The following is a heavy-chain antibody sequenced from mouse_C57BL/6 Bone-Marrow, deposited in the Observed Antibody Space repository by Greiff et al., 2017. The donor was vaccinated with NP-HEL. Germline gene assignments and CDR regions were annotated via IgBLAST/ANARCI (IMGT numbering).Heavy chain of an antibody. CDR2: IDPETGGT. CDR3: TRSGGYYPFAD. V-gene: IGHV1-15*01. J-gene: IGHJ3*01. CDR1: GYTFTDYE. D-gene: IGHD2-3*01. Sequence: VKLQQSGAELVRPGASVTLSCKASGYTFTDYEMHWVKQTPVHGLEWIGAIDPETGGTAYNQKFKGKAILTADKSSSTAYMELRSLTSEDSAVYYCTRSGGYYPFADWGQGTLVTVSA.